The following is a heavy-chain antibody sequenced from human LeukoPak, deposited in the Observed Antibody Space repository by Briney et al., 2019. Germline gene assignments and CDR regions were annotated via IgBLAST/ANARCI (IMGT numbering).Heavy chain of an antibody. D-gene: IGHD3-22*01. Sequence: ASVKVSCKGSGYTFTSYGISWVRQAPGQGLEWMGWISAYNGNTNYAQKPQGRVTMTTDTSTSTAYMELSSLRSEDTAVYYCWFYYDSSGYRRAFDIWGQGTMVTVSS. V-gene: IGHV1-18*01. CDR1: GYTFTSYG. CDR2: ISAYNGNT. J-gene: IGHJ3*02. CDR3: WFYYDSSGYRRAFDI.